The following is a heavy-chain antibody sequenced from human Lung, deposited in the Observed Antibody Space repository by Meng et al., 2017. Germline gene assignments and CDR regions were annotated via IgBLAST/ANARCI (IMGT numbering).Heavy chain of an antibody. CDR2: INPKSGDT. V-gene: IGHV1-2*06. D-gene: IGHD6-25*01. CDR1: GYNFPDYY. Sequence: LVQSGSEVEKPGASVNVSCKPSGYNFPDYYIHWVRRAPGQGLEWMGRINPKSGDTHYAQKFQARVTMTGDTSISTAYMELSGLRSDDTAMYYCARDEDISAAGKLFGDYWGQGTLVTVSS. J-gene: IGHJ4*02. CDR3: ARDEDISAAGKLFGDY.